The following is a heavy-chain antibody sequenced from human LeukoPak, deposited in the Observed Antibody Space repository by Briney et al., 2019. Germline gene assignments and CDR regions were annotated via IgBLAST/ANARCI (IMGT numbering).Heavy chain of an antibody. D-gene: IGHD6-13*01. V-gene: IGHV4-38-2*02. Sequence: SETLSLTCSVSGYSISSAYYWGWIRQPPGKGLEWIGTMYHSGSTNYNPSLKSRVTISVDTSKNQFSLKLSSVTAADTAVYYCARGLYSSSWYPPHFDYWGQGTLVTVSS. J-gene: IGHJ4*02. CDR1: GYSISSAYY. CDR3: ARGLYSSSWYPPHFDY. CDR2: MYHSGST.